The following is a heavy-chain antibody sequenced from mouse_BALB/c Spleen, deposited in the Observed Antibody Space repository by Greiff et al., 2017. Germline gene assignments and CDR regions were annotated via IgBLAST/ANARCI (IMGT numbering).Heavy chain of an antibody. V-gene: IGHV5-17*02. Sequence: EVKLVESGGGLVQPGGSRKLSCAASGFTFSSFGMHWVRQAPEKGLEWVAYISSGSSTIYYADTVKGRFTISRDNPKNTLFLQMTSLRSEDTAMYYCARELYGNFFAYWGQGTLVTVSA. CDR3: ARELYGNFFAY. CDR2: ISSGSSTI. CDR1: GFTFSSFG. D-gene: IGHD2-10*02. J-gene: IGHJ3*01.